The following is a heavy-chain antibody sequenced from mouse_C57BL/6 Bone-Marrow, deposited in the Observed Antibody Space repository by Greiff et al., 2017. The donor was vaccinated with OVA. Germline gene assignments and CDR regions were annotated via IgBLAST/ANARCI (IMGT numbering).Heavy chain of an antibody. CDR1: GFSLTSYG. J-gene: IGHJ2*01. CDR2: IWRGGST. V-gene: IGHV2-5*01. CDR3: ARRDYGSEPYYFDY. Sequence: QVQLQQSGPGLVQPSQCLSITCTVSGFSLTSYGVHWVRQSPGKGLEWLGVIWRGGSTDYNAAFMSRLSITKDNSKSQVFFKMNSLQADVTAIYYCARRDYGSEPYYFDYWGQGTTLTVSS. D-gene: IGHD1-1*01.